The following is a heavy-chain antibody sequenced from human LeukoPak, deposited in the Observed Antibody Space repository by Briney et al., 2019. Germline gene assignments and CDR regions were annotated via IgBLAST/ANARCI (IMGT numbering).Heavy chain of an antibody. CDR2: IGGTGAGT. CDR3: AKDSQQQFLRYPFDS. CDR1: GGSISSGGYY. V-gene: IGHV3-23*01. D-gene: IGHD6-13*01. Sequence: ETLSLTCTVSGGSISSGGYYWSWVRQAPGKGLEWVSTIGGTGAGTYYADSVKGRFTISRDNSKNTLYLQMNSLRAEDTALYYCAKDSQQQFLRYPFDSWGQGTLVTVSS. J-gene: IGHJ4*01.